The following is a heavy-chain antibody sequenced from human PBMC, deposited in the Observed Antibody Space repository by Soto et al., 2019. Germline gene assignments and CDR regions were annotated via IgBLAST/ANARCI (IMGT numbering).Heavy chain of an antibody. CDR1: GFTFSSYA. CDR3: AKSPPDSSSWYYYCYMDV. J-gene: IGHJ6*03. CDR2: ISGSGGST. Sequence: GGSLRLSCAASGFTFSSYAMSWVRQAPGKGLEWVSAISGSGGSTYYADSVKGRFTISRDNSKNTLYLQMNSLRAEDTAVYYCAKSPPDSSSWYYYCYMDVWGKGTTVTVSS. D-gene: IGHD6-13*01. V-gene: IGHV3-23*01.